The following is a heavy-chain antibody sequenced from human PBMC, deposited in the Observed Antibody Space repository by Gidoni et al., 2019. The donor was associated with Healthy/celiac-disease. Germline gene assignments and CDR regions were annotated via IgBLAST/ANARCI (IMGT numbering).Heavy chain of an antibody. CDR1: GCPLSSSSYY. CDR2: IYYSGST. Sequence: QLPLQESCPGLVKPSETLSLTCTVSGCPLSSSSYYWGWSRQPPGKGLEWIGSIYYSGSTYYNPSLKSRVTISVDTSKNQFSLKLSSVTAADTAVYYCARPQGGGLDRPYDAFDIWGQGTMVTVSS. CDR3: ARPQGGGLDRPYDAFDI. D-gene: IGHD1-26*01. J-gene: IGHJ3*02. V-gene: IGHV4-39*01.